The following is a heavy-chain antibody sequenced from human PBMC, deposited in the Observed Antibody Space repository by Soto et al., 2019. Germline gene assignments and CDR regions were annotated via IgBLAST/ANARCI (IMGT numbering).Heavy chain of an antibody. V-gene: IGHV1-18*01. J-gene: IGHJ3*02. CDR2: ISAYNGNT. Sequence: ASVKVSCKASGGTFSSYAISWVRQAPGQGLEWMGGISAYNGNTNYAQKLQGRVTMTTDTSTSTAYMELRSLRSDDTAVYYCARDSDYYDSSGYYILGDAFDIWGQGTMVTVSS. CDR1: GGTFSSYA. D-gene: IGHD3-22*01. CDR3: ARDSDYYDSSGYYILGDAFDI.